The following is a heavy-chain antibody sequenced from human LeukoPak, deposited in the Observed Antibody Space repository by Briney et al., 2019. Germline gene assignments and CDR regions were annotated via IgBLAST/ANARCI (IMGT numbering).Heavy chain of an antibody. CDR2: ISGSGGST. J-gene: IGHJ3*02. Sequence: GSLRLSCAASGFTFSSYAMSWVRQAPGKGLEWVSAISGSGGSTYYADSVKGRFTISRDNSKNTLYLQMNSLRAEDTAVYYCAKDSRIVVVPAAYPGDAFDIWGQGTMVTVSS. D-gene: IGHD2-2*01. CDR3: AKDSRIVVVPAAYPGDAFDI. CDR1: GFTFSSYA. V-gene: IGHV3-23*01.